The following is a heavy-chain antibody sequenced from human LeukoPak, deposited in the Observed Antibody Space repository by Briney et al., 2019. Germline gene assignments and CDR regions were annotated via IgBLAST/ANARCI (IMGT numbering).Heavy chain of an antibody. J-gene: IGHJ4*02. D-gene: IGHD3-22*01. CDR2: ISSSGSTI. CDR1: GFTFSSYE. CDR3: ASCPYSSGYTYYLDY. Sequence: QAGGSLRLSCAASGFTFSSYEMNWVRQAPGKGLEWVSYISSSGSTIYYADSVKGRFTISRDNAKNSLYPQMNSLRAEDTAVYYCASCPYSSGYTYYLDYWGQGTLVTVSS. V-gene: IGHV3-48*03.